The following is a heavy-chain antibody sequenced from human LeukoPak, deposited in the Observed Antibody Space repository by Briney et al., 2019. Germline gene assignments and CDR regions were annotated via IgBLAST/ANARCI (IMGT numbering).Heavy chain of an antibody. J-gene: IGHJ3*02. CDR2: IYYSGST. Sequence: SETLSLTCTVSGGSISRYYWSWIRQSPGKGLEWIGYIYYSGSTNYNPSLKSRVTISVDTSKNQFSLKLSSVTAADTAVYYCATRYCSGGSCYRNDAFDIWGQGTMVTVSS. D-gene: IGHD2-15*01. CDR1: GGSISRYY. CDR3: ATRYCSGGSCYRNDAFDI. V-gene: IGHV4-59*01.